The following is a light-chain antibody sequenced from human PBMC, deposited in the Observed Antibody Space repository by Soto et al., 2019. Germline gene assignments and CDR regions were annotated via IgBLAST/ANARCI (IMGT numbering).Light chain of an antibody. CDR1: QSIRSW. CDR2: QAS. CDR3: QQYNSYSPWT. V-gene: IGKV1-5*03. J-gene: IGKJ1*01. Sequence: DIQMTQSPSTLSASVGDRVTITCRASQSIRSWLAWYQQKPGKAPKVLIYQASTLESGVPSRFSGSGSGTEFTLTITSLQPDYVATYYCQQYNSYSPWTFGQGTKVEIK.